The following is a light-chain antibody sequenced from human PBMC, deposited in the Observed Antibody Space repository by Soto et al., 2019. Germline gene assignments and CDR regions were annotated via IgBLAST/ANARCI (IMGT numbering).Light chain of an antibody. CDR1: ESVSSN. J-gene: IGKJ5*01. Sequence: EVVMTQSPATLSVSPGERATLSCRASESVSSNLAWYQQRPGQAPRLVIYGASTRATGIPARFSGGGSGTEFTLTISSLQSEDFAVYYCQQYNNWPPITFGQGTRLENK. V-gene: IGKV3-15*01. CDR2: GAS. CDR3: QQYNNWPPIT.